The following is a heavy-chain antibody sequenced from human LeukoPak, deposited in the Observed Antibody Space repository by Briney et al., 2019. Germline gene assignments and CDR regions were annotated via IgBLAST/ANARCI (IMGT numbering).Heavy chain of an antibody. Sequence: GGSLRLSCAASGFTFDDYAMHWVRQAPGKGLEWVSGISWNSGSIGYADSVKGRFTISRDNAKNSLYLQMNSLRAEDTALYYCAKDVLSWGSSGYQKYFQHWGQGTLVTASS. CDR3: AKDVLSWGSSGYQKYFQH. J-gene: IGHJ1*01. D-gene: IGHD3-22*01. CDR2: ISWNSGSI. CDR1: GFTFDDYA. V-gene: IGHV3-9*01.